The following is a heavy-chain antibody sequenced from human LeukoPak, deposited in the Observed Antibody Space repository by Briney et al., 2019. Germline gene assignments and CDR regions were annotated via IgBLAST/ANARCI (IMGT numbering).Heavy chain of an antibody. J-gene: IGHJ2*01. CDR3: ARQRGDSNWFFDL. Sequence: SETLSLTCTVSGGSINNVNYWWGRIRQPPGNGLEWIGSIHSSGSTHYNPSLKSRVTISVDTSKNYFSLRLISVTAPDTTVYYCARQRGDSNWFFDLWGRGTLVTVSS. CDR1: GGSINNVNYW. V-gene: IGHV4-39*01. CDR2: IHSSGST. D-gene: IGHD3-16*01.